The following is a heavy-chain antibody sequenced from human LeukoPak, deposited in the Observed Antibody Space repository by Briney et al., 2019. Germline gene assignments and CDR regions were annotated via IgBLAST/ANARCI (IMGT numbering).Heavy chain of an antibody. D-gene: IGHD3-22*01. CDR3: ARLRNYYDSSGYYAIDY. J-gene: IGHJ4*01. CDR2: IYYSGIT. Sequence: SETLSLTCTVSGGFISGYYWTWIRQPPGKGPEWIGYIYYSGITNYNPSLKSRVTISVDTSKNQFSLKLSSVTAADTAVYYCARLRNYYDSSGYYAIDYWGQGTLVTVSS. V-gene: IGHV4-59*08. CDR1: GGFISGYY.